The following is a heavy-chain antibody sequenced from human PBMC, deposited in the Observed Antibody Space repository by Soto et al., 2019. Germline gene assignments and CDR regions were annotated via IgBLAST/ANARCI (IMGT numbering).Heavy chain of an antibody. Sequence: SETLSLACTVSGGSISSGDYYWSWIRQPPGKGLEWIGYIYYSGSTYYNPSLKSRVTISVDTSKNQFSLKLSSVTAADTAVYYCARERPDGSRLDPWGQGTLVTVSS. CDR2: IYYSGST. CDR1: GGSISSGDYY. J-gene: IGHJ5*02. D-gene: IGHD6-13*01. V-gene: IGHV4-30-4*01. CDR3: ARERPDGSRLDP.